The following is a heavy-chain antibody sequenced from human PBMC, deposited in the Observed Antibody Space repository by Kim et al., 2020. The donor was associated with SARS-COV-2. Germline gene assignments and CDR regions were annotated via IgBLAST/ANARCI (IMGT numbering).Heavy chain of an antibody. D-gene: IGHD3-10*01. CDR1: GGSFSGYY. CDR2: INHSGST. Sequence: SETLSLTCAVYGGSFSGYYWSWIRQPPGKGLEWIGEINHSGSTNYNPSLKSRVTISVDTSKNQFSLKLSSVTAADTAVYYCARFWGRWFGELSSGFDYWGQGTLVTVSS. CDR3: ARFWGRWFGELSSGFDY. J-gene: IGHJ4*02. V-gene: IGHV4-34*01.